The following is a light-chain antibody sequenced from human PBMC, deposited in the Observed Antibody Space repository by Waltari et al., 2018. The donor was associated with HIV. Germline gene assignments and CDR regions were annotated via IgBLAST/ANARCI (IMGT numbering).Light chain of an antibody. CDR2: TNA. CDR3: QSFDTGLGVV. Sequence: QSVLMQPPSVSGAPGQGVTIPCTGTNSTTGAGYAVTWYQQLPGTAPKILIYTNANRPSGVPDRFSGSKSGTSASLAITGLQAEDETDYYCQSFDTGLGVVFGGGTKVTVL. V-gene: IGLV1-40*01. CDR1: NSTTGAGYA. J-gene: IGLJ2*01.